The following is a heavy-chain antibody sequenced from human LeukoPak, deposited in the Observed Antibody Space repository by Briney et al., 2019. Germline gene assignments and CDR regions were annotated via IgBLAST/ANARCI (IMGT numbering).Heavy chain of an antibody. V-gene: IGHV4-34*01. J-gene: IGHJ6*02. CDR2: INHSGST. D-gene: IGHD2-15*01. Sequence: SETLSLTCAVYGGPFSGYYWSWIRQPPGKGLEWIGKINHSGSTNYNPSLKSRVTISVDTSKNQFSLKLSSVTAADTAVYYCARGTVVVAEIYYYGMDVWGQGTTVTVSS. CDR3: ARGTVVVAEIYYYGMDV. CDR1: GGPFSGYY.